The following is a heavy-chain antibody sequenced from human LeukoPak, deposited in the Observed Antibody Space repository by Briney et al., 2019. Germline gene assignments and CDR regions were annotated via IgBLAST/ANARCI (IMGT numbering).Heavy chain of an antibody. V-gene: IGHV3-15*01. CDR3: TTGGGRIVVVPAANYYYYMDV. J-gene: IGHJ6*03. D-gene: IGHD2-2*01. CDR1: GFTVSSNY. CDR2: IKSKTDGGTT. Sequence: PGRSLRLSCAASGFTVSSNYMSWDRQAPGKGLEWVGRIKSKTDGGTTDYAAPVKGRFTISRDDSKNTLYLQMNSLKTEDTAVYYCTTGGGRIVVVPAANYYYYMDVWGKGTTVTVSS.